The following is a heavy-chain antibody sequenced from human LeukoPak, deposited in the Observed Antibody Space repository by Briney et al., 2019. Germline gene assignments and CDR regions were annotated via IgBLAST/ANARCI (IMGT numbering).Heavy chain of an antibody. Sequence: PSETLSLTCAVYGGSFSGYYWSWIRQPPGKGLEWIGEINYSGSTNYNPSLKSRVTISVDTSKNQFSLKLSSVTAADTAVYYCARGANYYGSGSYYYWGQGTLVTVSS. CDR2: INYSGST. J-gene: IGHJ4*02. D-gene: IGHD3-10*01. CDR3: ARGANYYGSGSYYY. V-gene: IGHV4-34*01. CDR1: GGSFSGYY.